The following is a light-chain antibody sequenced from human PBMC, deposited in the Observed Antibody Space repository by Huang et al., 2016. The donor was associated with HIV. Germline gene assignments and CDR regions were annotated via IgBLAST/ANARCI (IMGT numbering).Light chain of an antibody. CDR3: QQSYSALIT. J-gene: IGKJ5*01. CDR1: QAIGTY. CDR2: GAS. Sequence: IQLTQYPTALSASVGDRVAIACRASQAIGTYLNWFQQKPGKAPQLLMSGASSLHSWIPSRFIGSGSGTEFTLTIRGLQFDDFATYFCQQSYSALITFGQGTRLEIK. V-gene: IGKV1-39*01.